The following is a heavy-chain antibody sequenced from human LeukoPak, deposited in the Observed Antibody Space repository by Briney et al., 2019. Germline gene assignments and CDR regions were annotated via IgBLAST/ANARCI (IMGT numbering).Heavy chain of an antibody. CDR3: AKGLGTSGYHDY. CDR2: ISGNGDIT. V-gene: IGHV3-23*01. J-gene: IGHJ4*02. Sequence: GGSLRLSCAASGFSFSSYAMSWVRQAPEKGLEWVSAISGNGDITYYADTVKGRFSGSRDNSKNTLYLQLNSLRAEDTAVYYCAKGLGTSGYHDYWGQGTLVTVSS. D-gene: IGHD3-22*01. CDR1: GFSFSSYA.